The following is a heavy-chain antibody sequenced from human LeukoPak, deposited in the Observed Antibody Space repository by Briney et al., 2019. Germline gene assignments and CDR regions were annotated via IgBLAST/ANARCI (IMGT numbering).Heavy chain of an antibody. Sequence: SETLSLTCAVYGGSFSGYYWSLIRQPPGKGLEWIGEINHSGSTNYNPSLKSRVTISVDTSKNQFSLKLSSVTAADTAVYYCARVSYYYDSSGSDWGQGTLVTVSS. CDR3: ARVSYYYDSSGSD. CDR2: INHSGST. D-gene: IGHD3-22*01. V-gene: IGHV4-34*01. J-gene: IGHJ4*02. CDR1: GGSFSGYY.